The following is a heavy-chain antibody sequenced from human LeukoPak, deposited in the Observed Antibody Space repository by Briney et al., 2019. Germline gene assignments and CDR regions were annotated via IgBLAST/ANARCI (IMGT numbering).Heavy chain of an antibody. Sequence: GSLRLSCAASGFTFSSYEMNWVRQAPGKGLEWVSYISSSGSTIYYADSVKGRFTISRDDSKNSLYLQMNSLKAEDTAVYYCTRVVLVGTTYSYFDYWGQGTLVTVSS. D-gene: IGHD1-26*01. J-gene: IGHJ4*02. CDR3: TRVVLVGTTYSYFDY. V-gene: IGHV3-48*03. CDR1: GFTFSSYE. CDR2: ISSSGSTI.